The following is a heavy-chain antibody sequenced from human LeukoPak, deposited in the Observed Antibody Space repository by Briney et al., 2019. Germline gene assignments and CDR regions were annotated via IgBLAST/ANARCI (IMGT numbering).Heavy chain of an antibody. Sequence: GGSLRLSCAASGFTFRTYWMNWVRQAPGKGLEWVSSISTSSSYIYYADSVKGRFTTSRDNAKKSLYLQMNSLRAEDTAVYYCASIPMIRGVTSDAFDIWGQGTMVTVSS. V-gene: IGHV3-21*01. J-gene: IGHJ3*02. CDR2: ISTSSSYI. D-gene: IGHD3-10*01. CDR1: GFTFRTYW. CDR3: ASIPMIRGVTSDAFDI.